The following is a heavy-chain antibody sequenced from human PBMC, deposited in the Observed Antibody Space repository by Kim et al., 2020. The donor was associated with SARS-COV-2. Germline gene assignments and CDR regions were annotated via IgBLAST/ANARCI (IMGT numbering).Heavy chain of an antibody. Sequence: YYADSRKGRFTLSRDNSKNTLYLKMKSLRAEDTAVYYCARDTRDYYGMDVWGQGTTVTVSS. V-gene: IGHV3-33*01. J-gene: IGHJ6*02. CDR3: ARDTRDYYGMDV.